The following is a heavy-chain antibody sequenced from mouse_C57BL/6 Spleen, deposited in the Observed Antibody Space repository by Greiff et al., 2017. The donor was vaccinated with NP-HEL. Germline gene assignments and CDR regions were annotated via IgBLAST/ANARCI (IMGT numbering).Heavy chain of an antibody. D-gene: IGHD1-1*01. J-gene: IGHJ2*01. Sequence: EVQLQQSGPELVKPGASVKISCKASGYTFTDYYMNWVKQSHGKSLEWIGDINPNNGGTSYNQKFKGKATLTVDKSSSTAYMELRSLTSEDSAVDYCARYYYGSDYWGQGTTLTVSS. CDR1: GYTFTDYY. CDR2: INPNNGGT. V-gene: IGHV1-26*01. CDR3: ARYYYGSDY.